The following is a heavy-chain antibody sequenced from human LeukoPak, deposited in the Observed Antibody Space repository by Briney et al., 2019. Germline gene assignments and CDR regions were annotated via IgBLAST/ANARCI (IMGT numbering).Heavy chain of an antibody. CDR2: ISYDGSNK. J-gene: IGHJ4*02. CDR1: GFTFSSYA. CDR3: AKLPPFDY. Sequence: GGSLRLSCAASGFTFSSYAMHWVRQAPGKGLEWVAVISYDGSNKYYADSVKGRFTISRDNSKNTLYLQMNSLRAEDTAVYYCAKLPPFDYWGQGTLVTVSS. V-gene: IGHV3-30-3*02.